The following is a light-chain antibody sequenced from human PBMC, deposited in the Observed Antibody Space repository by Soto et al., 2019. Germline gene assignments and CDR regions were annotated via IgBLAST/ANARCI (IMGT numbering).Light chain of an antibody. CDR3: QQRSNWPQLT. V-gene: IGKV3-11*01. CDR1: QSVSSY. J-gene: IGKJ4*01. CDR2: DAS. Sequence: EIVLTQSPATLSLSPGERATLSCRASQSVSSYFAWYQQKPGQAPRLLIYDASNMATGIPARFSGSGSGTDFTLTISSLEPEDFAVYYCQQRSNWPQLTFGGGTKVEIK.